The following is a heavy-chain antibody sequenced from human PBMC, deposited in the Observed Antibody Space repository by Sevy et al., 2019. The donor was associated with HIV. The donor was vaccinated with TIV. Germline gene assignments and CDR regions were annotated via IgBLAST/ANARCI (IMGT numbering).Heavy chain of an antibody. CDR3: ARDGGGVGICTKPYCGGDCPKDH. J-gene: IGHJ4*02. D-gene: IGHD2-21*02. V-gene: IGHV3-30*15. CDR2: LSYDGSNR. Sequence: RGCLRLSCAASGFTFSSYAMHWVRQAPGKGLEWVAVLSYDGSNRYYSDSVKGRFTISRDNSKNTLYLQMSSLRPDDTALYYCARDGGGVGICTKPYCGGDCPKDHWGQGTLVTVSS. CDR1: GFTFSSYA.